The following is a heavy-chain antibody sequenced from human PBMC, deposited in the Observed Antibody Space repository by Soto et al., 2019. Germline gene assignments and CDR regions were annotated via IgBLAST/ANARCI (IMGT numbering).Heavy chain of an antibody. Sequence: QVQLVESGGGVVQPGRSLRLSCAASGFTFRSYGMHWVRQAPGKGLEWVAVIWYDGSNKYYADSVKGRFTISRDNSKNTLYVQMYSLRAEDTAVYYCARGYADRSGFLDYWGQGTLVTVSS. V-gene: IGHV3-33*01. CDR3: ARGYADRSGFLDY. CDR2: IWYDGSNK. D-gene: IGHD3-22*01. J-gene: IGHJ4*02. CDR1: GFTFRSYG.